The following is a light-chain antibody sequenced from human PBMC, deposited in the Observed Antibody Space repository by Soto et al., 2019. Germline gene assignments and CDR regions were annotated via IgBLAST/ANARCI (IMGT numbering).Light chain of an antibody. CDR2: GAS. V-gene: IGKV3-15*01. CDR1: QSISGA. J-gene: IGKJ5*01. Sequence: EIVMTQSPATRSVSPGGRAPPSCRASQSISGALAWYQQKPGQAPRLLIYGASTRATTIPARFSGSGSGTEFTLTISSLQSEDFAVYYCLQYNNWVPTFGQGTRLEIK. CDR3: LQYNNWVPT.